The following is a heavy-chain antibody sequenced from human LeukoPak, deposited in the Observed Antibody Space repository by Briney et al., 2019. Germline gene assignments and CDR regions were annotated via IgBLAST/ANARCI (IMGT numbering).Heavy chain of an antibody. V-gene: IGHV3-30*02. CDR2: IWYDGSNK. Sequence: PGGSLRLSCAASGFTFSSYGMHWVRQAPGKGLEWVAVIWYDGSNKYYADSVKGRFTISRDNSKNTLYLQMNSLRAEDTAVYYCAKSGWNDPYYYYHGMDVWGQGTTVTVSS. CDR1: GFTFSSYG. D-gene: IGHD1-1*01. J-gene: IGHJ6*02. CDR3: AKSGWNDPYYYYHGMDV.